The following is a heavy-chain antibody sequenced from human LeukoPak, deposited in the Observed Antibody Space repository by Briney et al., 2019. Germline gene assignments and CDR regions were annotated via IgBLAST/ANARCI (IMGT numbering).Heavy chain of an antibody. D-gene: IGHD2-15*01. Sequence: PSETLSLTCTVSGGSISSGGYYWSWIRQPAGKGLEWIGRIYTSGSTNYNPSLKSRVTISVDTSKNQFSLKLSSVTAADTAVYYCARVGRVAAAGAFDYWGQGTLVTVSS. J-gene: IGHJ4*02. CDR1: GGSISSGGYY. V-gene: IGHV4-61*02. CDR3: ARVGRVAAAGAFDY. CDR2: IYTSGST.